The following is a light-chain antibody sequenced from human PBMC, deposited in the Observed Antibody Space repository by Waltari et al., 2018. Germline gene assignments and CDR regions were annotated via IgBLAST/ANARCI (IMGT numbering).Light chain of an antibody. J-gene: IGKJ1*01. CDR1: QSLLYSDGYTS. CDR2: KVS. CDR3: MQGTHWPRT. V-gene: IGKV2-30*01. Sequence: DVGMTQSPLSLPVTRGQRASISCRSSQSLLYSDGYTSLNWFQQRPGQSPRRLIYKVSYRDPGVPDRFSGSGSGTDFTLKISRVEAEDVGVYYCMQGTHWPRTFGQGTKVEIK.